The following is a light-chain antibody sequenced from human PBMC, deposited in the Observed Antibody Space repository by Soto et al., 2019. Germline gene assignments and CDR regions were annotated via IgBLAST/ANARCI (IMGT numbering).Light chain of an antibody. V-gene: IGLV2-14*03. CDR1: ISDVGGYNS. CDR2: DVS. J-gene: IGLJ1*01. CDR3: CSFTSSSTPGYV. Sequence: QSALAQPASVSGSPRQSIAISCAGTISDVGGYNSVSWYQQHPGKAPKLMIYDVSNRPSGVSNRFSGSKSVNTASLTISGLQAEDEADYYCCSFTSSSTPGYVFGTGTQLTVL.